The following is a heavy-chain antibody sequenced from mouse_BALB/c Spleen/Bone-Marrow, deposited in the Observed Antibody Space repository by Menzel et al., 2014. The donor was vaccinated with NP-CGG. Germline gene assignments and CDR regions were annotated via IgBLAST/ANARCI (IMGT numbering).Heavy chain of an antibody. J-gene: IGHJ3*01. V-gene: IGHV1S33*01. CDR1: GYIFTCYD. D-gene: IGHD3-2*01. CDR3: ARAGDSSGYGFAY. CDR2: FFPGVGSI. Sequence: LQQSGPELVKPGALVKISCNASGYIFTCYDINWLKQRPGQGLDWIGCFFPGVGSIKYNEIFKGKAPLTADNSSSTAYMQLSSLTSENSAVFYYARAGDSSGYGFAYWGQWPLVTVSA.